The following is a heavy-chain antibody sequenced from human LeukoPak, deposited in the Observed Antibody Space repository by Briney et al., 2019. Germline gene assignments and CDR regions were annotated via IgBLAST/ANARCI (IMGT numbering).Heavy chain of an antibody. CDR3: ASTTDGIEWGFGAFDI. CDR2: IIPIFGTA. CDR1: GGTFSSYA. J-gene: IGHJ3*02. V-gene: IGHV1-69*05. Sequence: ASVKVSCKASGGTFSSYAISWVRQAPGQGLEWMGGIIPIFGTANYAQKFQGRVTITTDESTSTAYMELSSLRSEDTAVYYCASTTDGIEWGFGAFDIWGQGTMVTASS. D-gene: IGHD1-26*01.